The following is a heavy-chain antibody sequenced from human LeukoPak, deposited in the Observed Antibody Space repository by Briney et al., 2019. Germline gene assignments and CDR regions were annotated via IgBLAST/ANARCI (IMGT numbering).Heavy chain of an antibody. V-gene: IGHV1-2*06. D-gene: IGHD3-3*01. J-gene: IGHJ4*02. CDR1: GYTFTGYY. CDR3: ARDSRVKIFGVVITTGYFDY. Sequence: ASVKVSCKASGYTFTGYYMHWVRQAPGQGLEWMGRINPNSGGTNYAQKFQGRVTMTRDTSISTAYMELSRLRSDDTAVYYCARDSRVKIFGVVITTGYFDYWGQGTLVTVSS. CDR2: INPNSGGT.